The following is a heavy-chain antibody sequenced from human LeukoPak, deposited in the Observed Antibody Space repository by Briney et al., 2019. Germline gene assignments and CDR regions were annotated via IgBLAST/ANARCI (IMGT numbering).Heavy chain of an antibody. CDR3: ARKRWLQLRRYFQH. CDR2: INHSGST. D-gene: IGHD5-24*01. CDR1: GGSFSGYY. Sequence: SETLSLTCAVYGGSFSGYYWGWIRQPPGKGLEWIGEINHSGSTNYNPSLKSRVTISVDTSKNQFSLKLSSVTAADTAVYYCARKRWLQLRRYFQHWGQGTLVTVSS. V-gene: IGHV4-34*01. J-gene: IGHJ1*01.